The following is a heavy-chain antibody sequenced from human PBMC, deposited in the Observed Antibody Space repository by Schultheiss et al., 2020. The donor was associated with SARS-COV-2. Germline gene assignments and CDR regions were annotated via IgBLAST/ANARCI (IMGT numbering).Heavy chain of an antibody. CDR2: IGTAGDP. Sequence: GGSLRLSCAASGFTFSSYDVHWVRQATGKGLEWVSAIGTAGDPYYPDSVKGRFTISRDNSKNTLYLQMNSLRAEDTAVYYCARGESRYSSGWYLYWGQGTLVTVSS. CDR3: ARGESRYSSGWYLY. CDR1: GFTFSSYD. V-gene: IGHV3-13*05. J-gene: IGHJ4*02. D-gene: IGHD6-19*01.